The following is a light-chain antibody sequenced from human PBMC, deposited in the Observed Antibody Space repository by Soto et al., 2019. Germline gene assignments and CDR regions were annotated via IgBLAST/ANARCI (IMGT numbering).Light chain of an antibody. V-gene: IGKV3-15*01. CDR3: QQYNNWPFT. CDR2: DAS. J-gene: IGKJ3*01. CDR1: QSVSSY. Sequence: EIVLTQSPATLSLSPGERATLSCRASQSVSSYLAWYQQKPGQAPRLLTYDASTRATGIPARFSGSGSGTEFTLTISSLQSEDFAVYYCQQYNNWPFTFGPGTKVDIK.